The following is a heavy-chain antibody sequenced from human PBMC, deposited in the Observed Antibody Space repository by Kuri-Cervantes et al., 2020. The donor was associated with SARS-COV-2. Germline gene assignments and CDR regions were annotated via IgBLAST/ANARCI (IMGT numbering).Heavy chain of an antibody. Sequence: GESLKISCAASGFTFSDYYMSWIRQAPGKGLEWVSYISSSSSYTNYADSVKGRFTISRDNAKNSLYLQMNSLRAEDTAVYYCAVIQNSGSYSTRSSYFDYWGQGTLVPSPQ. CDR1: GFTFSDYY. CDR3: AVIQNSGSYSTRSSYFDY. D-gene: IGHD1-26*01. CDR2: ISSSSSYT. J-gene: IGHJ4*02. V-gene: IGHV3-11*03.